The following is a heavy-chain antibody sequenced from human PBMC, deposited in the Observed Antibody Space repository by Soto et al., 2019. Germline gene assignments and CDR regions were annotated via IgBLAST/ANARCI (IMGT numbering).Heavy chain of an antibody. Sequence: ETLSLTCTVSGVAISNSSYYLFCIRRPPWKGLELIGTIYYSGITYYNPSLKSRVTISVDTSKNQFSLKLTSVTAADTAVYYCARHGSNWGQGTLVTVSS. CDR1: GVAISNSSYY. J-gene: IGHJ4*02. V-gene: IGHV4-39*01. CDR3: ARHGSN. CDR2: IYYSGIT.